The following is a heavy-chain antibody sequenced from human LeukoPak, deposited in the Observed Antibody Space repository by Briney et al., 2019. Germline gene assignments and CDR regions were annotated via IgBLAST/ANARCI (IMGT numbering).Heavy chain of an antibody. CDR2: IYYSGST. V-gene: IGHV4-39*02. J-gene: IGHJ4*02. CDR3: AREDCGGDCYADY. CDR1: GGSISSSSYY. D-gene: IGHD2-21*02. Sequence: SETLSLTCTVSGGSISSSSYYWGWIRQPPGKGLEWIGSIYYSGSTYYNPSLKSRVTISVDTSKNQFSLKLSSVTAADTAVYYCAREDCGGDCYADYWGQGTLVTVSS.